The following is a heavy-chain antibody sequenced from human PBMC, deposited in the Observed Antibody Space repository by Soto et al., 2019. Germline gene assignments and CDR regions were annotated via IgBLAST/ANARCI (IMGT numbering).Heavy chain of an antibody. V-gene: IGHV3-7*01. Sequence: GGSLRLSCAASGFTFSSYWMSWVRQAPGKGLEWVANIKQDGSEKYYVDSVKGRFTISRDNAKNSLYLQMNSLRAEDTAVYYCARDHGRYSYGLYYYYMDVWGKGTTVTVSS. J-gene: IGHJ6*03. CDR2: IKQDGSEK. D-gene: IGHD5-18*01. CDR3: ARDHGRYSYGLYYYYMDV. CDR1: GFTFSSYW.